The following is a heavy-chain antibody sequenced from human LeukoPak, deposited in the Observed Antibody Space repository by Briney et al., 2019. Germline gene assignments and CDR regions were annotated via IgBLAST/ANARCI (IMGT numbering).Heavy chain of an antibody. Sequence: ASVKVSCKASGYTFTSYGISWVRQAPGQGLEWMGWISAYNGNTNYAQKLQGRVTMTTDTSTSTAYMELRSLRSDDTAVYYCARVIATKDLEWLLLGDAFDIWGQGTMVTVSS. CDR2: ISAYNGNT. V-gene: IGHV1-18*01. CDR3: ARVIATKDLEWLLLGDAFDI. CDR1: GYTFTSYG. D-gene: IGHD3-3*01. J-gene: IGHJ3*02.